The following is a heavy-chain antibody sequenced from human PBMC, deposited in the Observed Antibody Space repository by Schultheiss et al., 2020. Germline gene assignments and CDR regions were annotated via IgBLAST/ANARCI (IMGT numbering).Heavy chain of an antibody. V-gene: IGHV3-48*03. CDR1: GFTFSSYE. Sequence: GGSLRLSCAASGFTFSSYEMNWVRQAPGKGLEWVSYISSSGSTIYYADSVKGRFTISRDNAKNSLYLQMNSLRAEDTAVYYCARAPGRIRSSRYYYGMDVWGQGTTVTVSS. D-gene: IGHD1-26*01. J-gene: IGHJ6*02. CDR3: ARAPGRIRSSRYYYGMDV. CDR2: ISSSGSTI.